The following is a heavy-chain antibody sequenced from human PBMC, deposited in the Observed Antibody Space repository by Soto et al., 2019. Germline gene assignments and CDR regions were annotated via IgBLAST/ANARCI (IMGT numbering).Heavy chain of an antibody. V-gene: IGHV4-34*01. Sequence: QVQLQQWGAGLLKPSETLSLTCAVYGGSFSGYYWSWIRQPPGKGLEWIGEINDSGSTNYNPSLKTRVTISVATSKNQFSLKLSSVTAADTAVYYCARHSSSWYWFDPWGQGTLVTVSS. CDR3: ARHSSSWYWFDP. CDR2: INDSGST. J-gene: IGHJ5*02. D-gene: IGHD6-13*01. CDR1: GGSFSGYY.